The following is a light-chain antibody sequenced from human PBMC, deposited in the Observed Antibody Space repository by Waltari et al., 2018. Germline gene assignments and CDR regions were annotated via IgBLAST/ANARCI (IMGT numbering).Light chain of an antibody. CDR3: QQSYTTPWT. J-gene: IGKJ1*01. Sequence: DIQMTQSPSSLSASVGDRVTVTCRASQSIVTYLNWYQQKPGKAPRVLIYSASSLQGGVPSRFSGSGSGTYFTLTITSLQPEDFATYYCQQSYTTPWTFGQGTKVEIK. CDR1: QSIVTY. V-gene: IGKV1-39*01. CDR2: SAS.